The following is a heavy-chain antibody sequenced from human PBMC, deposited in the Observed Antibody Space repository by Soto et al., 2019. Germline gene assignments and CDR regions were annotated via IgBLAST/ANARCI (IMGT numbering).Heavy chain of an antibody. J-gene: IGHJ5*02. V-gene: IGHV1-46*03. CDR2: INPSGGST. D-gene: IGHD5-18*01. CDR1: GYNFTSYY. CDR3: ARVYPSDTRYGYVGNNWFDP. Sequence: QVQLVQSGAEVKKPGASVKVSCKASGYNFTSYYMHWVRQAPAQGLEWMGIINPSGGSTSYAQKFQGRVTMTRDTSTSTVYMELSSLRSEDTAVYYCARVYPSDTRYGYVGNNWFDPWGQGTLVTVSS.